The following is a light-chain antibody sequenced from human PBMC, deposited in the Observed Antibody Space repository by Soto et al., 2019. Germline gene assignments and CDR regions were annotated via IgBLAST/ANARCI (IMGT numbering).Light chain of an antibody. CDR2: EVV. Sequence: QSALTQPPSASGSPGQSVTIPCTGSKGDIGIYDFVSWYQHHPGKAPRLIIYEVVQRPSGVPDRVSGSKSSITASLTVSGLHAADEADYFCKSYAGSNTYVFGTGTKVTVL. J-gene: IGLJ1*01. CDR1: KGDIGIYDF. CDR3: KSYAGSNTYV. V-gene: IGLV2-8*01.